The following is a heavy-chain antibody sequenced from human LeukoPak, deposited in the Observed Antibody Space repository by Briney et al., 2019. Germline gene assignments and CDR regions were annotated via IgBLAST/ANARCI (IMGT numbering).Heavy chain of an antibody. J-gene: IGHJ5*02. CDR3: ARVFIAAAARGGFDP. V-gene: IGHV1-2*02. CDR1: GYTFTGYY. D-gene: IGHD6-13*01. Sequence: GASVKVSCKASGYTFTGYYMHWVRQAPGQGLEWMGWINPNSGGTNYAQKFQGRVTMTRDTSTSTVYMELSSLRSEDTAVYYCARVFIAAAARGGFDPWGQGTLVTVSS. CDR2: INPNSGGT.